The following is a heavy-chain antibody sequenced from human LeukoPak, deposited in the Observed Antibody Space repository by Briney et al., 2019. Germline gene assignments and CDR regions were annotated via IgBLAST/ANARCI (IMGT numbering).Heavy chain of an antibody. J-gene: IGHJ5*02. V-gene: IGHV4-38-2*02. CDR3: ARRQPLWFGENMYNWFDP. Sequence: SETLSLTCTVSGYSISSGYYWGWIRQPAGKGLEWIGRIHTSGSTNYNPSLKSRVTISVDTSKNQFSLKLSSVTAADTAVYYCARRQPLWFGENMYNWFDPWGQGTLATVSS. D-gene: IGHD3-10*01. CDR2: IHTSGST. CDR1: GYSISSGYY.